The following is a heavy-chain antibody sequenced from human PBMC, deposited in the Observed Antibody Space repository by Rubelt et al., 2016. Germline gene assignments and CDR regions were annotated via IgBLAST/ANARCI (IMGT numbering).Heavy chain of an antibody. CDR3: ASRSSSSTLYCCDY. V-gene: IGHV1-69*04. D-gene: IGHD6-6*01. CDR1: GGTFSSYA. J-gene: IGHJ4*02. Sequence: QVQLVQSGAEVKKPGASVKVSCKASGGTFSSYAISWVRQAPGQGLEWMGRIIPILGIANYAQKFQGRVTITADKSTSTAYMELSSLSTEDTAVYDCASRSSSSTLYCCDYWGQGTLVTVSS. CDR2: IIPILGIA.